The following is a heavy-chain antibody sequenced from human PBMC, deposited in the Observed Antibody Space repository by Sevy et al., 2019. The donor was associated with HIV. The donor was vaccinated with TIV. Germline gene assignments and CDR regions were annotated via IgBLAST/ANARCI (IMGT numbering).Heavy chain of an antibody. Sequence: SETLSLTCTVSGGSISSGDYYWSWIRQPPGKGLEWIGYIYYSGSTYYNPSLKSRVTISVDTSKNQFSLKLSSVTVADTAVYYCARGPVSKPTNYWGQGTLVTVSS. D-gene: IGHD2-8*01. CDR3: ARGPVSKPTNY. J-gene: IGHJ1*01. CDR1: GGSISSGDYY. CDR2: IYYSGST. V-gene: IGHV4-30-4*01.